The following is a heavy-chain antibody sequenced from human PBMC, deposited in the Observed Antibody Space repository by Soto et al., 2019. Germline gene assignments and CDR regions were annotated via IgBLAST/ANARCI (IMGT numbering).Heavy chain of an antibody. Sequence: QVQLQESGPGLVKPSQTLSLTCTGSGGSIRSGDYYWSWVRQHPGKGLEWIGYRSDSGSTYYNPSLKSRVTMVVDTSRNQCSLRLSSVTAADTAVYYCAREGGLAYCGGDCMYTWFDPWGQGTLVTVPP. CDR2: RSDSGST. CDR1: GGSIRSGDYY. D-gene: IGHD2-21*02. V-gene: IGHV4-31*03. CDR3: AREGGLAYCGGDCMYTWFDP. J-gene: IGHJ5*02.